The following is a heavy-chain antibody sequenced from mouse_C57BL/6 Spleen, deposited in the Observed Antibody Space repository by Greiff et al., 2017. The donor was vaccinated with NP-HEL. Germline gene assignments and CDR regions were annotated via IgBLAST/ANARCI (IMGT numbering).Heavy chain of an antibody. J-gene: IGHJ1*03. Sequence: EVKVVESGGGLVKPGGSLKLSCAASGFTFSSYAMSWVRQTPEKRLEWVATISDGGSYTYYPDNVKGRFTISRDNAKNNLYLQMSHLKSEDTAMYYCARESNYGYFDVWGTGTTVTVSS. CDR1: GFTFSSYA. D-gene: IGHD2-5*01. CDR3: ARESNYGYFDV. V-gene: IGHV5-4*01. CDR2: ISDGGSYT.